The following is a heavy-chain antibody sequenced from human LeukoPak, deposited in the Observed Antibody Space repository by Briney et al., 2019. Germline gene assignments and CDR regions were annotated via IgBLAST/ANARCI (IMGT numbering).Heavy chain of an antibody. J-gene: IGHJ4*02. CDR1: GFTFSNYG. Sequence: GGSLRFSCAASGFTFSNYGMHWVRQAPGKGLEWVAVIWYDGSNTYYADSVKGRFTISRDNSKKKMFLQMNSLRAEDTAVYYCARGSYGEANSYYFDYWGQGTLVTVSS. CDR3: ARGSYGEANSYYFDY. D-gene: IGHD4-17*01. V-gene: IGHV3-33*01. CDR2: IWYDGSNT.